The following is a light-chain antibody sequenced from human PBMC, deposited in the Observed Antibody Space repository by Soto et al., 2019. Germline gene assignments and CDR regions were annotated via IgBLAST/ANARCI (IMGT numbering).Light chain of an antibody. CDR3: QQYDHLPRT. CDR1: QEISNY. J-gene: IGKJ1*01. CDR2: AAS. V-gene: IGKV1-33*01. Sequence: DIQMIQSPSSLSASVGDRVTITCQASQEISNYLNWYQQKPGKAPKLLIYAASNLERGVPSRFSGRGSGQDFTFNISSLQPEDFATYYCQQYDHLPRTFGRGTKVEIQ.